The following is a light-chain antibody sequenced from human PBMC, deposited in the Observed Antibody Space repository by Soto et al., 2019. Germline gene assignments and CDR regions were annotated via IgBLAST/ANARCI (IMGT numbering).Light chain of an antibody. V-gene: IGKV3-15*01. Sequence: PNTPAVSPGERATLSCRASQSVSSNLAWYQQKPGQAPRLLIYGASTRATGIPARFSGSGSGTEFTLTISSLQSEDFAVYYCQQYNNWPQTFGQGTKVDIK. CDR1: QSVSSN. CDR2: GAS. J-gene: IGKJ1*01. CDR3: QQYNNWPQT.